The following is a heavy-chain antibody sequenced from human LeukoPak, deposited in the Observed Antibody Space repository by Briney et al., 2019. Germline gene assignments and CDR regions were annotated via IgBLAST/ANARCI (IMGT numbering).Heavy chain of an antibody. CDR3: ARETLGHDFWSGLAGGDYYYYYMDV. CDR2: IRYDGTDK. J-gene: IGHJ6*03. CDR1: GFDFSSYA. Sequence: PGGSLRLSCAASGFDFSSYAMQWVRQTPGKGLEWVAFIRYDGTDKNYADSVKGRFTISRENSKNILYLQMNSLRAEDTAVYYCARETLGHDFWSGLAGGDYYYYYMDVWGKGTTVTVSS. D-gene: IGHD3-3*01. V-gene: IGHV3-30*02.